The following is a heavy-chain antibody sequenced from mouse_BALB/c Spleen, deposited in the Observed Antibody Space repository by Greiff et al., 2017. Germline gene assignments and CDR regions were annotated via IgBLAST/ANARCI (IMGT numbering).Heavy chain of an antibody. CDR1: GYTFSSYW. J-gene: IGHJ3*01. CDR2: ILPGSGST. D-gene: IGHD2-12*01. Sequence: QVQLQQSGAELMKPGASVKISCKATGYTFSSYWIEWVKQRPGHGLEWIGEILPGSGSTNYNEKFKGKATFTADTSSNTAYMQLSSLTSEDSAVYYCARSVVRSYHTAWFAYWGQGTLVTVSA. CDR3: ARSVVRSYHTAWFAY. V-gene: IGHV1-9*01.